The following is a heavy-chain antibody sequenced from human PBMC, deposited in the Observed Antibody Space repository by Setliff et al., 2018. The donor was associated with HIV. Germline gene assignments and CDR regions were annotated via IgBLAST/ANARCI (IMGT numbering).Heavy chain of an antibody. CDR3: AKESPRAGYSVFDY. Sequence: GGSLRLSCVASGFTFSNYWMHWVRQAPGKGLVWVSRINTDGSSISHADSVKGRFTISRDSAKNTLLLQMNSLRAEGTAVYYCAKESPRAGYSVFDYWGQGTLVTVSS. CDR2: INTDGSSI. V-gene: IGHV3-74*01. CDR1: GFTFSNYW. J-gene: IGHJ4*02. D-gene: IGHD5-18*01.